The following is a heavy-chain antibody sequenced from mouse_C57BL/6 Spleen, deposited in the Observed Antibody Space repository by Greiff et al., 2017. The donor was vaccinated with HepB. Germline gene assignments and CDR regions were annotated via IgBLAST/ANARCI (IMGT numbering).Heavy chain of an antibody. CDR3: ARHEGSLNWDSYYFDY. CDR2: FYPGSGSI. V-gene: IGHV1-62-2*01. Sequence: QVQLQQSGAELVKPGASVKLSCKASGYTFTEYTIHWVKQRSGQGLEWIGWFYPGSGSIKYNEKFKDKATLTADKSSSTVYMERSRLTSEDSAVYFCARHEGSLNWDSYYFDYWGQGTTLTVSS. CDR1: GYTFTEYT. J-gene: IGHJ2*01. D-gene: IGHD4-1*01.